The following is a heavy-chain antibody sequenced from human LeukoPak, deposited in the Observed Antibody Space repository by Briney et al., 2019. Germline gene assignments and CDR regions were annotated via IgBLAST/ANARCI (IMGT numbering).Heavy chain of an antibody. J-gene: IGHJ4*02. Sequence: ASVKVSCTASGYTFTGYYMHWVRQAPGQGVEWMGWINPNSGGTNYAQKFQGRVTMTRDTSISTAYMELSRLRSDDTAVYYCARSVAGYSSGWYPLGYWGQGTLVTVSS. CDR3: ARSVAGYSSGWYPLGY. D-gene: IGHD6-19*01. CDR1: GYTFTGYY. V-gene: IGHV1-2*02. CDR2: INPNSGGT.